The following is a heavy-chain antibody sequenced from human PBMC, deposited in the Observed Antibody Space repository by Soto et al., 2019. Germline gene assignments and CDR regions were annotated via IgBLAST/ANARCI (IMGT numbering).Heavy chain of an antibody. Sequence: ASVEVCSKASGEPIANFAISWVQQATGQSLEWMGWISPGNGKTKYTQRFQGRVTITRDTSASTAYMELSSLRSEDTAVYYCARGGSLYWYFDLWGQGTTVTVSS. D-gene: IGHD1-26*01. CDR2: ISPGNGKT. CDR1: GEPIANFA. CDR3: ARGGSLYWYFDL. V-gene: IGHV1-3*01. J-gene: IGHJ2*01.